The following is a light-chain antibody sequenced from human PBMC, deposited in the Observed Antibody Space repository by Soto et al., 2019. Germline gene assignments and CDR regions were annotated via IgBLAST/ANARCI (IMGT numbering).Light chain of an antibody. J-gene: IGLJ1*01. CDR3: SSYSTSFFYV. V-gene: IGLV2-14*01. CDR1: SSDVGAYNY. CDR2: GVT. Sequence: QSVLIQPASVSGSPGQSITISCTGTSSDVGAYNYVSWYQQHPGEAPKLIIYGVTNRPSGVSYRFSGSKSDYTASLTISGLQAEDEADYYCSSYSTSFFYVFGTGTKVTVL.